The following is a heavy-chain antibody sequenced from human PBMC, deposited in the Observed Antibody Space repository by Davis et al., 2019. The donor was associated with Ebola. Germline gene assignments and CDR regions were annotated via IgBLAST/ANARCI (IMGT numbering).Heavy chain of an antibody. V-gene: IGHV3-30-3*01. Sequence: GESLKISCAASGFTFSDYYMSWIRQAPGKGLEWVAVISYDGSNKYYADSVKGRFTISRDNSKNTLYLQMNSLRAEDTAVYYCARVPNYDFWLMDVWGQGTTVTVSS. J-gene: IGHJ6*02. CDR1: GFTFSDYY. CDR2: ISYDGSNK. CDR3: ARVPNYDFWLMDV. D-gene: IGHD3-3*01.